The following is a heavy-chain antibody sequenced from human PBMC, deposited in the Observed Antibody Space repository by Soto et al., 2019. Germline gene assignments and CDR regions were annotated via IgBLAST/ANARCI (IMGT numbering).Heavy chain of an antibody. V-gene: IGHV5-51*01. CDR1: GYSFTSYW. J-gene: IGHJ6*02. Sequence: PGESLKISCKGSGYSFTSYWIGWVRQMPGKGLEWMGIIYPGDSDTRYSPSFQGQVTISADKSISTAYLQWSSLKASDTAMYYCARLPGYCSSTSCYTHPDYSYYGMDVWGQGTTVTVSS. CDR2: IYPGDSDT. D-gene: IGHD2-2*02. CDR3: ARLPGYCSSTSCYTHPDYSYYGMDV.